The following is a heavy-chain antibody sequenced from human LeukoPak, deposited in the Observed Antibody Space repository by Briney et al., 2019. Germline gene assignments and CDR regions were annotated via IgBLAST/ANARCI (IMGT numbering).Heavy chain of an antibody. CDR3: ARRMVRGVIRVGYFDY. CDR1: GGSFSGFY. J-gene: IGHJ4*02. CDR2: INHSGST. V-gene: IGHV4-34*01. D-gene: IGHD3-10*01. Sequence: SETLSLTCAVYGGSFSGFYWSWIRQPPGKGLEWIGEINHSGSTNYNPSLKSRVTISVDTSKNQFSLKLSSVTAADTAVYYCARRMVRGVIRVGYFDYWGQGTLVTVSS.